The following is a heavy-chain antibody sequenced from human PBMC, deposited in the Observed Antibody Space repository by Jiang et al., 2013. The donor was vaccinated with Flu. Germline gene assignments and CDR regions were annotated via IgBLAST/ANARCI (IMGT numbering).Heavy chain of an antibody. CDR3: VKGETWMASWFDS. V-gene: IGHV3-9*01. J-gene: IGHJ5*01. Sequence: QPGTSLRLSCVASGFDFDDYAMFWVRQVPGKGLEWVTGIDWNSDVVSYVDSVKGRFTISRDNAKNALYLQMNSLRPEDTALYYCVKGETWMASWFDSWGQGALVTVSS. CDR2: IDWNSDVV. D-gene: IGHD5-12*01. CDR1: GFDFDDYA.